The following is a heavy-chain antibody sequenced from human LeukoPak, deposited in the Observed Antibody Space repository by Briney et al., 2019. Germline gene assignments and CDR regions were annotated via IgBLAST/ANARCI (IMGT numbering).Heavy chain of an antibody. Sequence: SETLSLTCAVYGGSFSGYYWSWIRQPPGKGLEWIGEINHSGSTNYNPSLKSRVTISVDTSKNQFSLKLSSVTAADTAVYYCARGPTAAAIWCYFDYRGQGTLVTVSS. J-gene: IGHJ4*02. V-gene: IGHV4-34*01. CDR2: INHSGST. CDR1: GGSFSGYY. D-gene: IGHD6-13*01. CDR3: ARGPTAAAIWCYFDY.